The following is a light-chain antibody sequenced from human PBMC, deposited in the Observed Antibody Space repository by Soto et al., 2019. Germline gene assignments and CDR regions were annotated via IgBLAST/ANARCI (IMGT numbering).Light chain of an antibody. CDR1: QSVRSK. V-gene: IGKV3-11*01. J-gene: IGKJ5*01. CDR3: QQRSNWPTIT. Sequence: EIAMTQSPATVSVSVGASATHSSRASQSVRSKLAWYQQRPGQAHRLIVYDASQRAAGIPARFSGSGFGTDFTLTISSLEPEDAAVYYGQQRSNWPTITVGQGTRLDIK. CDR2: DAS.